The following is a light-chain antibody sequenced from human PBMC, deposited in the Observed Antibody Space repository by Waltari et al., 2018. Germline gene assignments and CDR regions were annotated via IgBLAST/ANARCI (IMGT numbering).Light chain of an antibody. CDR3: CSYTGTNTLGV. Sequence: QSALTQPPSASGSPGQSVTISFTGTSSDVGGYDHVSWYQQHPGKAPKLIFYEVTKRPAGVPERLSGSKAGRTASLAVSGLQAEDEADYYCCSYTGTNTLGVFGGGTTLTVL. V-gene: IGLV2-8*01. CDR2: EVT. CDR1: SSDVGGYDH. J-gene: IGLJ3*02.